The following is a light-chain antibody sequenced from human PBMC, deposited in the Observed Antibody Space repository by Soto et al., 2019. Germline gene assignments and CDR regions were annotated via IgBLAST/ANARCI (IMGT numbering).Light chain of an antibody. CDR2: RAS. CDR1: QSISPW. V-gene: IGKV1-5*03. CDR3: QQYRSRPYT. J-gene: IGKJ2*01. Sequence: DIQMTQSPSTLSAYVGERVTITCRASQSISPWLAWYQKKPGKAPNLRIYRASNLQTGVPSRFGGSGSGTEFTLTINSLQPDDFATYYCQQYRSRPYTFGRGTKLEIE.